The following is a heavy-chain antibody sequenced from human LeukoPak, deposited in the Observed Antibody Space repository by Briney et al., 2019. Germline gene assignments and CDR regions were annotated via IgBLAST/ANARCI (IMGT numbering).Heavy chain of an antibody. CDR2: INLNSGTI. D-gene: IGHD2-21*02. Sequence: GGSLRLSCAASGFTFDDYSMQWVRQAPGKGLEWVSGINLNSGTIGYADSVKGRFTISRDNAENSLYLQMNSLRAEDTALYYCTKMRRGGDGLDIWGQGTLVTVSA. V-gene: IGHV3-9*01. J-gene: IGHJ4*02. CDR3: TKMRRGGDGLDI. CDR1: GFTFDDYS.